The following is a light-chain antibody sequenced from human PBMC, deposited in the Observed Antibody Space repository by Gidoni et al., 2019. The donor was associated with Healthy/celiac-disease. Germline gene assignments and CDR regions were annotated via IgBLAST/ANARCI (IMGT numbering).Light chain of an antibody. Sequence: EIVLTQSPATLSLSPGERATLSCRASQSVSSYLAWYHQKPGQAPRLLIYDASNSAAGIPARFSGSGSGTDFTLTISSLEPEDFAVYYCHQRSNWPPWTFGQGTKVEIK. CDR1: QSVSSY. V-gene: IGKV3-11*01. CDR2: DAS. CDR3: HQRSNWPPWT. J-gene: IGKJ1*01.